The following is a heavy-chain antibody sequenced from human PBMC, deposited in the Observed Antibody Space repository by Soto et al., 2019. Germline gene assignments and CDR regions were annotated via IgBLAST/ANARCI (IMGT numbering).Heavy chain of an antibody. D-gene: IGHD2-15*01. V-gene: IGHV4-4*02. CDR3: ARREGDCRGGSCPYYHD. J-gene: IGHJ4*02. CDR2: VYHSGNT. Sequence: QVHLQESGPRLVKPSETLSLTCDVSGDSISSYNWWTWVRQTPGKGLEWIGVVYHSGNTNYNPSLKSRVTISVDKSRNQFSLSLTSVTAADTAVYYCARREGDCRGGSCPYYHDWGQGTLVTASS. CDR1: GDSISSYNW.